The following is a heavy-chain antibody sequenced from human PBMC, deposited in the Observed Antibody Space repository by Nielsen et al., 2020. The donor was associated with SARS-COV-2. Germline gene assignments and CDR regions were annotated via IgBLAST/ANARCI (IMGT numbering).Heavy chain of an antibody. V-gene: IGHV3-33*01. CDR1: GFTFSSYG. CDR3: AREDGGCSGGSCFSGGFGP. CDR2: IWYDGSNK. Sequence: GESLKISCAASGFTFSSYGMHWVRQAPGKGLEWVAVIWYDGSNKYYADSVKGRFTISRDNSKNTLYLQMNSLRAEDAAVYYCAREDGGCSGGSCFSGGFGPWGQGTLVTVSS. D-gene: IGHD2-15*01. J-gene: IGHJ5*02.